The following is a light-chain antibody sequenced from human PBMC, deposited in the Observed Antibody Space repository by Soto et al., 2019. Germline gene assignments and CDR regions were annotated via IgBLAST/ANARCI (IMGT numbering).Light chain of an antibody. J-gene: IGKJ1*01. V-gene: IGKV1-5*01. CDR2: TAS. Sequence: EIQMTQSPSTLSASVGDTVTITCRASQTISRWLAWYQQKPGKAPRLLIYTASTLESGVPSRFSASGSGKEFTLKISSLHPDDFATYYGQEYNNYWTFGQGTKVDIX. CDR3: QEYNNYWT. CDR1: QTISRW.